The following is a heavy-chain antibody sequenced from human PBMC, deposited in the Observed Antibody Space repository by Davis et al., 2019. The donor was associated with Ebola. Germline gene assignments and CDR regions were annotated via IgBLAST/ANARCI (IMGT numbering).Heavy chain of an antibody. J-gene: IGHJ4*02. CDR3: ARWTYYDSSGYYSRYYFDY. V-gene: IGHV1-18*01. Sequence: ASVKVSCKASGYTFTSYDINWVRQATGQGLEWMGWMNPNSDNTNYAQKLQGRVTMTTDTSTSTAYMELRSLRSDDTAVYYCARWTYYDSSGYYSRYYFDYWGQGTLVTVSS. CDR1: GYTFTSYD. D-gene: IGHD3-22*01. CDR2: MNPNSDNT.